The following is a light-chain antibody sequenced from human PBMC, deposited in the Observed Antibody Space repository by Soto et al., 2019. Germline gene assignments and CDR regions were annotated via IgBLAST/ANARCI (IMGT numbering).Light chain of an antibody. CDR2: GAS. CDR3: QQEGSSPLYT. Sequence: IVLTQSPGTLSLSPGDRATLTCRASQSVSSSDVAWYQQKAAQAPRLLIYGASSRATGIPDRFSGGGSGTDFTLTISRLEPEDFAVYYCQQEGSSPLYTFGQGTKLEI. V-gene: IGKV3-20*01. CDR1: QSVSSSD. J-gene: IGKJ2*01.